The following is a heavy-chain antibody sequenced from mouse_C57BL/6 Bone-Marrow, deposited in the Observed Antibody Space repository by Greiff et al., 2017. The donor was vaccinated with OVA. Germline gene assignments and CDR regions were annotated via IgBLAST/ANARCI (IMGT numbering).Heavy chain of an antibody. V-gene: IGHV1-26*01. J-gene: IGHJ2*01. CDR1: GYTFTDYY. Sequence: EVQLQQSGPELVKPGASVKISCKASGYTFTDYYMNWVKQSHGKSLEWIGDINPNNGGTSYNQKFKGKATLTVDKSSSTAYMELRSLTSEDSAVYYCARWGYSNGPWYFDYWGQGTTLTVSS. CDR3: ARWGYSNGPWYFDY. D-gene: IGHD2-5*01. CDR2: INPNNGGT.